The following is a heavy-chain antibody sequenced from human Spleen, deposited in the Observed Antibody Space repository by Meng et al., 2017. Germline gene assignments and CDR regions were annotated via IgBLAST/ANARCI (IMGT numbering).Heavy chain of an antibody. J-gene: IGHJ3*02. D-gene: IGHD1-14*01. CDR3: ARGGTFRNDAFDI. CDR1: GGSISSYY. CDR2: IYYSGST. Sequence: SETLSLTCTVSGGSISSYYWSWIRQPPGKGLEWIGYIYYSGSTNYNPSLKSRVTISIEKSKNQFSLKLTSVTAADTAVYYCARGGTFRNDAFDIWGQGTMVTVSS. V-gene: IGHV4-59*01.